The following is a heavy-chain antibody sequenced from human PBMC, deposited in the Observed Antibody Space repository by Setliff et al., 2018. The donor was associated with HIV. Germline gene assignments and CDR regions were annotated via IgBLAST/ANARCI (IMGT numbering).Heavy chain of an antibody. V-gene: IGHV1-18*01. J-gene: IGHJ4*02. CDR2: SHTYNGNV. Sequence: AASVKVSCKASGYTFTTSAISWVRQAPGQELQWMGWSHTYNGNVNYARKFRGRVTMTTDASTNTAFMELSNLRSDDTAIYYCAREFSWSAFYFDSWGQGTQVTVSP. CDR1: GYTFTTSA. D-gene: IGHD2-8*02. CDR3: AREFSWSAFYFDS.